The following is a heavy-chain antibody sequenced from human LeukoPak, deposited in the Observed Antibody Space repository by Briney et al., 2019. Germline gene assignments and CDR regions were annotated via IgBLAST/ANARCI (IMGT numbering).Heavy chain of an antibody. Sequence: AASVKVSCKASGFTFTSSAMQWVRQARGQRLEWIGWIVVGSGNTNYAQKFQERVTITRDMSTSTAYMELSSLRSEDTAVYYCAAPGIAAAGTIYNYYGMDVWGQGTTVTVSS. CDR3: AAPGIAAAGTIYNYYGMDV. CDR2: IVVGSGNT. V-gene: IGHV1-58*02. CDR1: GFTFTSSA. D-gene: IGHD6-13*01. J-gene: IGHJ6*02.